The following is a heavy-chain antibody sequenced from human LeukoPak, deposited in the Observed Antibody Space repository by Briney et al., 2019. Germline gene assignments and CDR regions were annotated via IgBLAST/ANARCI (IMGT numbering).Heavy chain of an antibody. D-gene: IGHD3-9*01. CDR2: MNPNSGNT. CDR1: GYTFTSYD. CDR3: ARGALSSVFDILTVNYGMDV. V-gene: IGHV1-8*01. Sequence: ASVKVSCKASGYTFTSYDINWVRQATGQGLEWMGWMNPNSGNTGYAQKFQGRVTMTRNTSISTAYMELSSLRSEDTAVYYCARGALSSVFDILTVNYGMDVWGQGTTVTVSS. J-gene: IGHJ6*02.